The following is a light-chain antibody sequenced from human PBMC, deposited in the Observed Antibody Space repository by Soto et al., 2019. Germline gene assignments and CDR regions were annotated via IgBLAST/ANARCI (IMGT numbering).Light chain of an antibody. CDR2: YAA. Sequence: DVQMTQSPSSLSASVGDRVTFTCRASQDISHYLAWYQQRPGKVPKLLIYYAANLQLGVPSRFSGSGSGTDFTLTISGLQPEDVGTYYCQQYTKDTPGTFGQGTKVDIK. J-gene: IGKJ1*01. V-gene: IGKV1-27*01. CDR1: QDISHY. CDR3: QQYTKDTPGT.